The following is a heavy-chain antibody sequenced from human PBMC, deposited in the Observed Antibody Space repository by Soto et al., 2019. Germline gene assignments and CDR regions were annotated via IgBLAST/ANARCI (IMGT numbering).Heavy chain of an antibody. Sequence: QVQLVQSGAEVKKPGASVKVSCKASGYTFTGYYMHWVRQAPGQGLEWMGWIDPNSGGTNYAQKFQGWVTMTRDTSISTAYMELSRLRSDDTAVYYCARGSSGDTYYYYYYYMDVWGKGTTVTVSS. CDR1: GYTFTGYY. D-gene: IGHD6-19*01. V-gene: IGHV1-2*04. J-gene: IGHJ6*03. CDR2: IDPNSGGT. CDR3: ARGSSGDTYYYYYYYMDV.